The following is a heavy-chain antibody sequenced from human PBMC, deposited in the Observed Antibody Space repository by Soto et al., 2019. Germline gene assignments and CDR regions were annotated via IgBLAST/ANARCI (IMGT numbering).Heavy chain of an antibody. D-gene: IGHD3-10*01. Sequence: ASVNVSCKASGYTFTGYYMHWVRQAPGQGLEWMGWINPNSGGTNYAQKFQGWVTMTRDTSISTAYMELSSLRSEDTAVYYCARDNYSCSSIYYYYVMDVWRQRSTVIVS. CDR3: ARDNYSCSSIYYYYVMDV. CDR1: GYTFTGYY. V-gene: IGHV1-2*04. CDR2: INPNSGGT. J-gene: IGHJ6*02.